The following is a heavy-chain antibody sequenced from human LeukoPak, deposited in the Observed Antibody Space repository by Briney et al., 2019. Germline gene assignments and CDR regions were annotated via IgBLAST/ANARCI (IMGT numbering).Heavy chain of an antibody. CDR1: GFNFDDYG. Sequence: GGSLRLSCAASGFNFDDYGMSWVRQAPGKGLEWVSGINWNGGGTGYADSVKGRFTISRENAKNSLYLQMNSLKAEDTALYYCARDAAGFCSTTSCSHEYYWGQGTLVTVSS. V-gene: IGHV3-20*04. CDR3: ARDAAGFCSTTSCSHEYY. CDR2: INWNGGGT. D-gene: IGHD2-2*01. J-gene: IGHJ4*02.